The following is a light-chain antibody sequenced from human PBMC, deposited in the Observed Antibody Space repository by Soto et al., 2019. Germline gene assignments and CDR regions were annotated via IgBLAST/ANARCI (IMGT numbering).Light chain of an antibody. V-gene: IGKV1-9*01. CDR2: EVS. Sequence: IQLTQFPSSLSAALRDRVTITFRASQGVSSHLAWHQQKPGKAPKLLIYEVSTLQSGVPSRFSGSGSGTELTLTISSLQTDDFSTYYCQQYHSYWTFGQGTKVDIK. CDR1: QGVSSH. J-gene: IGKJ1*01. CDR3: QQYHSYWT.